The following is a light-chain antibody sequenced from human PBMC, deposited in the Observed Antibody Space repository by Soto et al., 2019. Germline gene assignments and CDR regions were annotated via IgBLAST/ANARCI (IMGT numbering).Light chain of an antibody. Sequence: EIVMTQSPATLSVSPGERATLSCRASQSVDSKLAWYQQKPGQGPRLLIYGASSRATGIPARFSGSGSGTEFTLTISSRQSEDFAVYYCQHYSTWLWTFGPGTKVEIK. CDR1: QSVDSK. V-gene: IGKV3-15*01. CDR3: QHYSTWLWT. CDR2: GAS. J-gene: IGKJ1*01.